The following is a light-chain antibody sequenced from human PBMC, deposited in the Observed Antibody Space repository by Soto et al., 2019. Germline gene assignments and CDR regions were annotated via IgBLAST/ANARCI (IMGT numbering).Light chain of an antibody. V-gene: IGLV2-11*01. Sequence: QSVLTQPRSVSGSPGQSVTISCTGDSSDVGGYNYVSWYQQHPGKAPKLMIYDVSKRPSGVPDRFSGSKSGNTASLTISGLQAEDAADYYCCSYAGSYTEVFGTGTKVTVL. CDR2: DVS. CDR3: CSYAGSYTEV. CDR1: SSDVGGYNY. J-gene: IGLJ1*01.